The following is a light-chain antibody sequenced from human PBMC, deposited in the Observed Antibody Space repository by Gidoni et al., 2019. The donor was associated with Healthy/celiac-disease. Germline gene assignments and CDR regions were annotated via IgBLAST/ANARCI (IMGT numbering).Light chain of an antibody. CDR1: QIITSY. J-gene: IGKJ1*01. CDR2: AAS. CDR3: QQSYSTPT. Sequence: DIQMTQSPSSLSASVGDRVTITCRASQIITSYLNWYQQKPGKAPNLLIYAASSLQSGVPSRFSGSGSGTDFTLTISSLQPEDFSTYYCQQSYSTPTFGQGTKVEIK. V-gene: IGKV1-39*01.